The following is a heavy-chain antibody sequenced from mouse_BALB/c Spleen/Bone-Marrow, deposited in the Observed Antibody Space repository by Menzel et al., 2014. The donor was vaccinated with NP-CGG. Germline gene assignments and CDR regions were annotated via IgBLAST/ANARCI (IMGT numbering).Heavy chain of an antibody. CDR2: IDPANGNT. CDR3: ASYYYGSSRFAY. CDR1: GFNIKDTY. Sequence: VQLQQSGAELVKPGAPVKLSCTASGFNIKDTYMHWVKQRPEQGLEWIGRIDPANGNTKYDPKFQGKATITADTSSNTAYLQLSSLISEDTAVYYCASYYYGSSRFAYWGQGTLVTVSA. V-gene: IGHV14-3*02. J-gene: IGHJ3*01. D-gene: IGHD1-1*01.